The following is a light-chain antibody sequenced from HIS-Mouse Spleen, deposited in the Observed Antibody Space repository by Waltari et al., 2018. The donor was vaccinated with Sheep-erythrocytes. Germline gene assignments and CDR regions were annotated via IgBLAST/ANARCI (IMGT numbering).Light chain of an antibody. Sequence: QSALTQPASVSGSPGQSITISCTGTSSDVGSYNLVSWYQQHPGKAPNLMIYEGSKRCAGVSNRFSGSKSGNTAYLTISGLQAEDEADYYCCSYAGSSTPWVFGGGTKLTVL. J-gene: IGLJ3*02. CDR3: CSYAGSSTPWV. CDR1: SSDVGSYNL. CDR2: EGS. V-gene: IGLV2-23*01.